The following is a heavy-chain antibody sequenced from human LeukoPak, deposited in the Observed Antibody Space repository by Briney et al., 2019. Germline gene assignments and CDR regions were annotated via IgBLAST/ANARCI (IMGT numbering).Heavy chain of an antibody. Sequence: ASVKVSCKASGYTFTGYYVHWVRQAPGQGLEWMGWINPNSGDTNYAQKFQGRVTMTRDTSISTAYMDLSSLRSDDTAMYYCARMWSTTTSGWNWFDPWGQGTLVTVSS. CDR1: GYTFTGYY. D-gene: IGHD1-1*01. J-gene: IGHJ5*02. V-gene: IGHV1-2*02. CDR3: ARMWSTTTSGWNWFDP. CDR2: INPNSGDT.